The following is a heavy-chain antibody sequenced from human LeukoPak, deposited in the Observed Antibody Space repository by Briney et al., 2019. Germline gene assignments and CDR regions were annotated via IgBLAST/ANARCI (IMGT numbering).Heavy chain of an antibody. Sequence: SETLSLTCTVSGGSISSSSYYWGWIRQPPGKGLEWIGSIYYSGSTYYNPSLKSRVTISVDTSKNQFSLKLSSVTAADTAVYYCARRKHGYSYGYYYYYGMDVWGQGTTVTVSS. J-gene: IGHJ6*02. CDR2: IYYSGST. CDR1: GGSISSSSYY. CDR3: ARRKHGYSYGYYYYYGMDV. D-gene: IGHD5-18*01. V-gene: IGHV4-39*01.